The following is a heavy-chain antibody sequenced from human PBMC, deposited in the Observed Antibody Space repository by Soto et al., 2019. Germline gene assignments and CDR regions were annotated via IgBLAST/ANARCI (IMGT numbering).Heavy chain of an antibody. J-gene: IGHJ6*02. D-gene: IGHD4-17*01. Sequence: SETLSLTCTVSGGSINYSYWTWIRQPPGKGLEWIGYISYTGSANYNASLKSRLTISVDTSKNQFSLKLSSVTAADTALYYCARVNYGDYYYGMDVWGQGATVTVSS. V-gene: IGHV4-59*01. CDR1: GGSINYSY. CDR3: ARVNYGDYYYGMDV. CDR2: ISYTGSA.